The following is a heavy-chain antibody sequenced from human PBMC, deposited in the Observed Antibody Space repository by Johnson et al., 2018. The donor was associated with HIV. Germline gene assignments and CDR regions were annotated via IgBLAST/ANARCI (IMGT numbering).Heavy chain of an antibody. CDR1: GFSFSNYA. Sequence: QVQLVESGGGLVQPGGSLRLSCVASGFSFSNYAMHWVRQAPGKGLEWVAVISYDGSNEYYTDSVKGRFTISRDNAKNSLYLQMNSLRAEDTALYYCAKALGIVVVLDAFDIWGQGTMVTVSS. CDR2: ISYDGSNE. D-gene: IGHD3-22*01. V-gene: IGHV3-30-3*01. J-gene: IGHJ3*02. CDR3: AKALGIVVVLDAFDI.